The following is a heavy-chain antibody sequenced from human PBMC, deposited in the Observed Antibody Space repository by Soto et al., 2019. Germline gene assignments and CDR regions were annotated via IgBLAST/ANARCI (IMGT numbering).Heavy chain of an antibody. D-gene: IGHD4-17*01. CDR2: ISSSSSYI. CDR3: ARDRTTVTTHAFDI. J-gene: IGHJ3*02. V-gene: IGHV3-21*01. Sequence: EVQLVESGGGLVKPGGSLRLSCAASGFTFSSYSMNWVRQAPGKGLEWVSSISSSSSYIYYADSVKGRFTISRENAKNSLNLQMNSLSAEDTAVYYCARDRTTVTTHAFDIWGQGTMVTVSS. CDR1: GFTFSSYS.